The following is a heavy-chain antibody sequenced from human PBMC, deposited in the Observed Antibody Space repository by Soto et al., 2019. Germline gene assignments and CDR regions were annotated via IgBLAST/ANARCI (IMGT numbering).Heavy chain of an antibody. CDR1: GGAISGFY. D-gene: IGHD1-1*01. J-gene: IGHJ5*02. V-gene: IGHV4-4*07. CDR2: IYATGTT. CDR3: VRDGTKTLRDWFDP. Sequence: PSETLSLTCSLSGGAISGFYWSWIRKSAGKGLEWIGRIYATGTTDYNPSLKSRVMMSVDTSKKQFSLKLRSVTAADTAVYYCVRDGTKTLRDWFDPWGQGISVTVSS.